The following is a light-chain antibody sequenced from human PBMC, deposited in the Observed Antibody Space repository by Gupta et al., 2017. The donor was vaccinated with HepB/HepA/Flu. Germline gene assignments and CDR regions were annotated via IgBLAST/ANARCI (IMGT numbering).Light chain of an antibody. V-gene: IGKV3-11*01. CDR1: QSVSSY. CDR2: DAS. Sequence: EIVLTQSPATLSLSPGERATLSCRASQSVSSYLAWYQQKPGQAPRLLIYDASNRATGIPARFSGSGSGTXFTLTIXSREPEDFAVYYCQQRSNWPITFGXGTKVDIK. J-gene: IGKJ3*01. CDR3: QQRSNWPIT.